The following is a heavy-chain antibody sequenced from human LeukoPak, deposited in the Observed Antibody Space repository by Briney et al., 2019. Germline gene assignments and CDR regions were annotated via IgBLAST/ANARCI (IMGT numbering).Heavy chain of an antibody. D-gene: IGHD3-10*01. J-gene: IGHJ4*02. V-gene: IGHV4-59*01. CDR1: SGSMSVY. CDR2: IHDSGIT. Sequence: SETLSPTCSVSSGSMSVYWSWIRQPPGKGLEWIGYIHDSGITNYSPSLKSRVAISVDTSKNQFSLKLNSVTAADTAVYYCARGDDFYGSGDYFIFHHWGQGTLVTVSS. CDR3: ARGDDFYGSGDYFIFHH.